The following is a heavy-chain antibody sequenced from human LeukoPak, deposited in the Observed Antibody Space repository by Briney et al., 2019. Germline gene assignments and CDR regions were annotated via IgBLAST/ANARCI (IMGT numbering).Heavy chain of an antibody. CDR1: GXSFTSYW. Sequence: GESLKISCKGSGXSFTSYWSGWVRQMPGKGLEWMGIIYPSDSDTRYSPSFQGQVTISADKSISTAYLQWSSLKASDTAMYYCARTMVRGVITSSFDFWGQGTLVTVSS. CDR3: ARTMVRGVITSSFDF. V-gene: IGHV5-51*01. D-gene: IGHD3-10*01. J-gene: IGHJ4*02. CDR2: IYPSDSDT.